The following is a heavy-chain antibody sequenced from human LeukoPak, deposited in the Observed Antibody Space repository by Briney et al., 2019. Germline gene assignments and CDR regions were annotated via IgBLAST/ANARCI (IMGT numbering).Heavy chain of an antibody. CDR2: ISAYNGNT. CDR3: ARDRGGIAARPLGAY. V-gene: IGHV1-18*01. CDR1: GYTFTSYG. D-gene: IGHD6-6*01. J-gene: IGHJ4*02. Sequence: ASVKVSCKASGYTFTSYGISWVRQVPGQGLEWMGWISAYNGNTNYAQKLQGRVTMTTDTSTSTAYMELRSLRSDDTAVYYCARDRGGIAARPLGAYWGQGTLVTVSS.